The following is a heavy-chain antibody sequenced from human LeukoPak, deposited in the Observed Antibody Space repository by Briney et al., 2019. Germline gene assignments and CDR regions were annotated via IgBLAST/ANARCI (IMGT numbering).Heavy chain of an antibody. J-gene: IGHJ4*02. CDR1: GFTFRSYC. V-gene: IGHV3-74*01. D-gene: IGHD5-24*01. CDR2: VISDGSYT. CDR3: GGDGDDFNFDY. Sequence: GGSLRLSCAASGFTFRSYCMHWVRQAPGKGLEWVSRVISDGSYTNYADSVKGRFTISRDNAKNTLYLQMSSLRAEDTAVYFCGGDGDDFNFDYWGQGSLVTVSS.